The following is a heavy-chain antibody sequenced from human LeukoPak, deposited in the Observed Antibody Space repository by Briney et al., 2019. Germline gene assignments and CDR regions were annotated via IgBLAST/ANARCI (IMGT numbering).Heavy chain of an antibody. J-gene: IGHJ4*02. V-gene: IGHV3-23*01. CDR1: GFTFSSYA. CDR2: ISGSGGST. Sequence: GGSLRLSCAASGFTFSSYAMSWVRQAPGKGLEWVSAISGSGGSTYYADSVTGRFTISRDNSKNTLFLQMNSLRAEDTAVYYCARDREYYDILTGYKVSHYFDYWGQGTLVTVSS. D-gene: IGHD3-9*01. CDR3: ARDREYYDILTGYKVSHYFDY.